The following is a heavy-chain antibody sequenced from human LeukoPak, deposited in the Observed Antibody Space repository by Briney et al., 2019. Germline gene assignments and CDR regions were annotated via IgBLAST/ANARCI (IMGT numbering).Heavy chain of an antibody. CDR2: IDTSATSM. D-gene: IGHD2-2*03. Sequence: PGGSLRLSCAVSGFTFSNFEMNWVRQAPGKGLEWVSHIDTSATSMHYADSVKGRFTISRDNAKNSLFLQMNRLRAEDTAVYYCVTDRPGVMDFDFWGQGTLVTVSS. CDR3: VTDRPGVMDFDF. CDR1: GFTFSNFE. J-gene: IGHJ4*02. V-gene: IGHV3-48*03.